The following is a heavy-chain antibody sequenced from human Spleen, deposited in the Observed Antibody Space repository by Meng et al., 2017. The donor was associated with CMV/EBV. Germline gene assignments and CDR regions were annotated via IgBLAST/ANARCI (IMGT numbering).Heavy chain of an antibody. Sequence: GGSLRLSCAASGFTFDDYAMHWVRQAPGKGLEGVAVISYDGSNKYYADSVKGRFTISRDNSKNTLYLQMNSLRAEDTAVYYCARVTHHSRVAGPLGDYYYGMDVWGQGTTVTVSS. CDR3: ARVTHHSRVAGPLGDYYYGMDV. CDR1: GFTFDDYA. V-gene: IGHV3-30-3*01. D-gene: IGHD6-19*01. J-gene: IGHJ6*02. CDR2: ISYDGSNK.